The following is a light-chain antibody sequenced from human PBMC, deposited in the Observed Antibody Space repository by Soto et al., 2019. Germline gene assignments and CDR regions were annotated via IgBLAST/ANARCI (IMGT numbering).Light chain of an antibody. CDR2: WST. J-gene: IGLJ2*01. CDR1: SSNIGPNY. Sequence: QSVLTQPPSASGTPGQRVTISCSGSSSNIGPNYVYWYQQLPGAAPKLLIYWSTQRPTGVPDRFSGSKSGTSASLAISGLRSEDEGDYHCAAWDDSLNGVIFGGGTKVTVL. V-gene: IGLV1-47*01. CDR3: AAWDDSLNGVI.